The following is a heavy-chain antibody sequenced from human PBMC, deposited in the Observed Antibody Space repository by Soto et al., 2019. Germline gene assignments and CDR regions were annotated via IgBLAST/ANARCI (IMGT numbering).Heavy chain of an antibody. V-gene: IGHV5-10-1*01. CDR2: IDPSDSQT. CDR3: AGQKYYSNTGPNFHNYFDS. D-gene: IGHD3-10*01. J-gene: IGHJ4*02. Sequence: GESLKISCKGSGYSFAGYWITWVRQKPGKGLEWMGRIDPSDSQTYYSPSFRGHVTISATKTITAVIPKWSSLMASSTVMYDDAGQKYYSNTGPNFHNYFDSWGQGTPVTVSS. CDR1: GYSFAGYW.